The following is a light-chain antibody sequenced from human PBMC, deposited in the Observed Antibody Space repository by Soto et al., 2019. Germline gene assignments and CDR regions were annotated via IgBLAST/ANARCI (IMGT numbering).Light chain of an antibody. J-gene: IGKJ1*01. Sequence: EIVMTQSPVTLSVSPGERATLSCRASQSVRSNLAWYQQKPGQAPSLLIYGAFTRATGIPTRFSGTGSVTEFTLTISSLQSEDFGLYYCQQCNDWPLTFGQGTKVDIK. CDR1: QSVRSN. V-gene: IGKV3-15*01. CDR3: QQCNDWPLT. CDR2: GAF.